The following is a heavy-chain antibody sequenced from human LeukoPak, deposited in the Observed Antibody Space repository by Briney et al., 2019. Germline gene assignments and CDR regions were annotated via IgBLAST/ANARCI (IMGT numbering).Heavy chain of an antibody. J-gene: IGHJ4*02. D-gene: IGHD3-22*01. CDR3: AKDVGNYYDSSGLN. CDR2: ISGSGGST. CDR1: GFTFSSYA. Sequence: GGSLRLSCAASGFTFSSYAMSWFRQAPGKGLEWVSAISGSGGSTYYADSVKGRFTISRDNSKNTLYLQMNSLRAEDTAVYYCAKDVGNYYDSSGLNWGQGTLVTVSS. V-gene: IGHV3-23*01.